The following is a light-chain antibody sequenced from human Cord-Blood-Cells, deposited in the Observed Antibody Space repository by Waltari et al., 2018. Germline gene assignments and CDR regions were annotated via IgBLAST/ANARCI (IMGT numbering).Light chain of an antibody. V-gene: IGLV2-23*01. CDR3: CSYAGSSTLV. J-gene: IGLJ3*02. CDR2: EGS. Sequence: QSALTQPASVSGSPGQSITISCTGTSSDVGSYNLVSWYQQHPGKAPKLMIYEGSTRPSGVSNRFCGSKSGNTASLTISGLQAEDEADYYCCSYAGSSTLVFGGGTKLTVL. CDR1: SSDVGSYNL.